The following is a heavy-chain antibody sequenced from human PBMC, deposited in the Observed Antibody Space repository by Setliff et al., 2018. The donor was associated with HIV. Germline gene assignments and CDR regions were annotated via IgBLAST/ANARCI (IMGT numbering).Heavy chain of an antibody. D-gene: IGHD6-19*01. CDR3: ASEPIAVAGTGRAPVLLY. CDR1: GYTFTSYA. V-gene: IGHV1-3*01. Sequence: VASVKVSCKASGYTFTSYAMHWVRQAPGQRLEWMGWINAGNGNTKYSQKFQGRVTITRDTSASTAYMELSGLRSEDTAVYYCASEPIAVAGTGRAPVLLYWGQGTLVTVSS. J-gene: IGHJ4*02. CDR2: INAGNGNT.